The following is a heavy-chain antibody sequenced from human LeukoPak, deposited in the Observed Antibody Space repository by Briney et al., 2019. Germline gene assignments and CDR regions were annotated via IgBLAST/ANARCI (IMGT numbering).Heavy chain of an antibody. Sequence: GGSLRLSCAASGFTVSSNYMSWVRQAPGKGLEWVSSISSSSSYIFYADSVKGRSTISRDNAKNSLYLQMNSLRAEDTAVYYCARDTGSVAGTSDYWGQGTLVTVSS. CDR3: ARDTGSVAGTSDY. D-gene: IGHD6-19*01. J-gene: IGHJ4*02. V-gene: IGHV3-21*01. CDR1: GFTVSSNY. CDR2: ISSSSSYI.